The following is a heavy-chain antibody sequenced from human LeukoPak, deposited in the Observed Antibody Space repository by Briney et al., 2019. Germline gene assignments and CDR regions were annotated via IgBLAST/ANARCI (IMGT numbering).Heavy chain of an antibody. CDR3: VRAGRIAVAGHNWFDP. D-gene: IGHD6-19*01. CDR2: INSDASST. J-gene: IGHJ5*02. Sequence: GGSLRLSCAASGFTFSQYWMYRVRQAPGKGLVWVSRINSDASSTTYGDSVKGRFTISRDNAKNTVYLQMNSLRAEDTAVYYCVRAGRIAVAGHNWFDPWGQGTLVTVSS. V-gene: IGHV3-74*03. CDR1: GFTFSQYW.